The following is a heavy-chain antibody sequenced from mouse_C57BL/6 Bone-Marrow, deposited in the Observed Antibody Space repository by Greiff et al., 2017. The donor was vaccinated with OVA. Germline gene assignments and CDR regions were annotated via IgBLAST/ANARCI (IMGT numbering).Heavy chain of an antibody. CDR1: GYAFSSSW. CDR2: IYPGDGDT. V-gene: IGHV1-82*01. CDR3: ARYGYYYFDY. J-gene: IGHJ2*01. Sequence: QVQLQQSGPELMKPGASVKISCKASGYAFSSSWMNWVKQRPGKGLEWIGRIYPGDGDTNYNGKFKGKATLTADKSSSTAYMQLSSLTSEDSAVYFCARYGYYYFDYWGQGTTLTVSS. D-gene: IGHD2-2*01.